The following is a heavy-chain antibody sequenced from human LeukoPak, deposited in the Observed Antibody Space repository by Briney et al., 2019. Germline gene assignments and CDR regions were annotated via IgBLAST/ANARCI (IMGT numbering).Heavy chain of an antibody. V-gene: IGHV4-59*12. CDR3: AREGYDYVWGSYRYPDY. Sequence: PSETLSLTCTVSGGSTSSYYCSWIRQPPGQGLEWSGYIYYSVSTNYNPSLRSRVTISLDTPKNQFSLKLCSVTAAATATYYCAREGYDYVWGSYRYPDYWGQGTLVTVSS. J-gene: IGHJ4*02. CDR2: IYYSVST. D-gene: IGHD3-16*02. CDR1: GGSTSSYY.